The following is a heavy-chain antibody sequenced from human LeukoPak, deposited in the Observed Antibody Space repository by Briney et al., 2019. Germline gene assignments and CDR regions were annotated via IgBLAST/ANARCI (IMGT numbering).Heavy chain of an antibody. CDR2: ISAYNGNT. V-gene: IGHV1-18*01. Sequence: ASVKVSCKASGYTFTSYGISWVRQAPGQGLEWMGWISAYNGNTNYAQKLQGRVTMTTDTSTSTAYMELRSLRSDDTAVYYCARDSDIVVVFNYYGMDVWGQGTTVTVSS. D-gene: IGHD2-2*01. CDR1: GYTFTSYG. J-gene: IGHJ6*02. CDR3: ARDSDIVVVFNYYGMDV.